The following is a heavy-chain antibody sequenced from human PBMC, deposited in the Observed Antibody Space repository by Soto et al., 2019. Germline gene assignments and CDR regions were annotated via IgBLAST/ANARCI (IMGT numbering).Heavy chain of an antibody. CDR1: GFTFSSYG. D-gene: IGHD3-3*01. Sequence: PGGSLRLSCAASGFTFSSYGMHWVRQAPGKGLEWVAVIWYDGSNKYYADSVKGRFTISRDNSKNTLYLQMNSLRAEDTAVYYCAREGSRLYYDFWSGYFAYFDYWGQGTLVTVSS. J-gene: IGHJ4*02. CDR3: AREGSRLYYDFWSGYFAYFDY. V-gene: IGHV3-33*01. CDR2: IWYDGSNK.